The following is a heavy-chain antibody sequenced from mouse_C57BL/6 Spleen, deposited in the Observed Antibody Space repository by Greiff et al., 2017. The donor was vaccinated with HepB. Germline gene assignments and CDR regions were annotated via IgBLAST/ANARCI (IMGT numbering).Heavy chain of an antibody. CDR2: IDPEDGDT. CDR3: TTRGYDDDGAWVAY. J-gene: IGHJ3*01. CDR1: GFNIKDYY. V-gene: IGHV14-1*01. D-gene: IGHD2-4*01. Sequence: EVQLQQSGAELVRPGASVKLSCTASGFNIKDYYMHWVKQRPEQGLEWIGRIDPEDGDTDYAPKFQGKATMTADTSSSTAYLQLSSLTSEDTAVYYCTTRGYDDDGAWVAYWGQGTLVTVSA.